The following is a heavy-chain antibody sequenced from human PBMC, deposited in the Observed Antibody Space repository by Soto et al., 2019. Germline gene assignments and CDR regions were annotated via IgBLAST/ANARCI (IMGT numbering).Heavy chain of an antibody. CDR1: GFTFSSYW. V-gene: IGHV3-7*05. Sequence: TGGSLRLSCTASGFTFSSYWMNWVRQAPGKGLVWVGNIKEDGSEKFYVDSVKGRFTISRDNAKNSLYLDMNSLRVEDTAIYFCARDFGGPWGQGTLVTVSS. D-gene: IGHD1-26*01. J-gene: IGHJ5*02. CDR3: ARDFGGP. CDR2: IKEDGSEK.